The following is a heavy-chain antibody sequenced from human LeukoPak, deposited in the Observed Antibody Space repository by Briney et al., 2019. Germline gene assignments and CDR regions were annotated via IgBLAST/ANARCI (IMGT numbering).Heavy chain of an antibody. J-gene: IGHJ6*02. D-gene: IGHD3-10*01. V-gene: IGHV3-66*01. Sequence: GSLRLSCAASGFTFNNAWMSWVRQAPGKGLEWVSVIYSGGSTYYADSVKGRFTISRDNSKNTLYLQMNSLRAEDTAVYYCARAPGYGMDVWGQGTTVTVSS. CDR1: GFTFNNAW. CDR3: ARAPGYGMDV. CDR2: IYSGGST.